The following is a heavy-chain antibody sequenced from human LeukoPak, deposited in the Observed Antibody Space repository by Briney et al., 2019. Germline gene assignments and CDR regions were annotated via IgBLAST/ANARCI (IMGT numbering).Heavy chain of an antibody. CDR2: ISSSSSYT. CDR3: ARTNSYGSLYYYYMDV. J-gene: IGHJ6*03. V-gene: IGHV3-11*06. CDR1: GFTFSDYY. D-gene: IGHD5-18*01. Sequence: GGSLRLSCAASGFTFSDYYMSWIRQAPGKGLEWVSSISSSSSYTYYADSVKGRFTISRDNAKNSLYLQMNSLRAEDTAVYYCARTNSYGSLYYYYMDVWGKGTTVTVSS.